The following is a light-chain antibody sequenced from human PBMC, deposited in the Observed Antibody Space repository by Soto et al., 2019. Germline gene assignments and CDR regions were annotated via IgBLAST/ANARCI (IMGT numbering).Light chain of an antibody. CDR2: GAS. V-gene: IGKV3-11*01. CDR3: QQRRKWSVLFT. J-gene: IGKJ3*01. Sequence: PAILREFPGEGATLSCRAIQRVSGYLAWYHQKPGQAPRRLIYGASIRATGIPARFRRSGSGTDFTLPISSLEPEDFSLNHCQQRRKWSVLFTFCP. CDR1: QRVSGY.